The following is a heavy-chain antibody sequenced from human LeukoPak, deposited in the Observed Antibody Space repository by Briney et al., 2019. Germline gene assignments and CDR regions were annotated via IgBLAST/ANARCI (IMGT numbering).Heavy chain of an antibody. Sequence: PSETLSLTCTVSGGSISSYYWSWIRQPAWKGLEWIGRIYTSGSTNYNPSLKSRVTMSVDTSKNQFSLKLSSVTAADTAVYYCAREAYDFWSGSTYNWFDPWGQGTLVTVSS. D-gene: IGHD3-3*01. CDR1: GGSISSYY. CDR3: AREAYDFWSGSTYNWFDP. J-gene: IGHJ5*02. V-gene: IGHV4-4*07. CDR2: IYTSGST.